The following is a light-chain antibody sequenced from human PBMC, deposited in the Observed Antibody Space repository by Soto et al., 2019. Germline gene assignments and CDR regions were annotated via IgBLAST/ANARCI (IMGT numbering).Light chain of an antibody. CDR3: QQFRSYPLT. J-gene: IGKJ4*01. Sequence: EFGLTQSPGTLSLSPLEIATLSFMASQTVRNNYLAWYQQKPGQAPRLLIYDASSRATGIPDRFSGGGSGTDFTLTISRLEPEDFAVYYCQQFRSYPLTFGGGTKVDI. CDR1: QTVRNNY. CDR2: DAS. V-gene: IGKV3-20*01.